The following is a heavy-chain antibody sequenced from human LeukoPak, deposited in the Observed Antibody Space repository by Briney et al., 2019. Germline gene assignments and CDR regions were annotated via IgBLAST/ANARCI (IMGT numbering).Heavy chain of an antibody. Sequence: PGGSLRLSCADSGFIFSNYAISWVRQAPGKGLEWVSTISGSGYSTYYADSVKGRFTISRDNSKNTLYLQMNSLRDDDTAVYYCAKVPTTWGQGTLVTVSS. D-gene: IGHD4-11*01. CDR1: GFIFSNYA. CDR2: ISGSGYST. J-gene: IGHJ5*02. CDR3: AKVPTT. V-gene: IGHV3-23*01.